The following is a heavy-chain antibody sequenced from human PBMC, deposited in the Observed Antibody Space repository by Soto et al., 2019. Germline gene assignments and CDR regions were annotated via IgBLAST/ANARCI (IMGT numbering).Heavy chain of an antibody. CDR3: AGSTNDYGDRH. CDR1: GYTFTSYD. D-gene: IGHD4-17*01. J-gene: IGHJ4*02. V-gene: IGHV1-8*01. Sequence: QVQLVQSGAEVKKPGASVKVSCKASGYTFTSYDINWVRQATGQGLEWMGWMNPNSGNTGYAQKFQGRVTMTRNTPKSTAYMEVSSLRSEETAVYFCAGSTNDYGDRHWGQGTLVTVSS. CDR2: MNPNSGNT.